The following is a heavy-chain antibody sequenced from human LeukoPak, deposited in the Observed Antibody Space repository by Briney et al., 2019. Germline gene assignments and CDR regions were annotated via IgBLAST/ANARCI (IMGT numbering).Heavy chain of an antibody. J-gene: IGHJ4*02. V-gene: IGHV3-21*04. CDR1: GFTFSSYS. CDR3: ARARNDYGDY. D-gene: IGHD1-14*01. CDR2: ISTSSSYI. Sequence: GGSLRLSCTASGFTFSSYSMNWVRQAPGKGLEWVSSISTSSSYIYYADSVKGRFTISRDNARNSLYLQMNTLRAEDTAVYYCARARNDYGDYWGQGTLVTVSS.